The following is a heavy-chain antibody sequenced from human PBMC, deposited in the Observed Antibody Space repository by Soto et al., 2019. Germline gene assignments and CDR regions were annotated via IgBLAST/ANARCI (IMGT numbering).Heavy chain of an antibody. V-gene: IGHV4-30-4*01. CDR1: GGSISSGDYY. CDR3: ARVSIVATLGWGPYYYYVMDV. J-gene: IGHJ6*02. Sequence: SETLSLTCAVSGGSISSGDYYWSWIRQPPGKGLEWIGYIYYSGSTYYNPSLKSRVTISVDTSKNQFSLKLSSVTAADTAVYYCARVSIVATLGWGPYYYYVMDVWGQGTTVTVSS. D-gene: IGHD5-12*01. CDR2: IYYSGST.